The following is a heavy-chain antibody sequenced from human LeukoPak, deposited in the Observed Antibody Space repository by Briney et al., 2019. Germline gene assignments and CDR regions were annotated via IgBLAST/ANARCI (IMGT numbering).Heavy chain of an antibody. CDR3: ARDYCSSTSCLFDY. CDR2: INPNSGDT. V-gene: IGHV1-2*06. D-gene: IGHD2-2*01. CDR1: GYTFTGYH. Sequence: ASVKVSCKASGYTFTGYHMHWVRQAPGQGLEWMGRINPNSGDTDYAQKFQGRVTMTRDTSISTAYMELSRLRSDDTAVYYCARDYCSSTSCLFDYWGQGTLVTVSS. J-gene: IGHJ4*02.